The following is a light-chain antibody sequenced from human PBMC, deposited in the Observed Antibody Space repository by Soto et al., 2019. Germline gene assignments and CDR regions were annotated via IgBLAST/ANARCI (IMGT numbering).Light chain of an antibody. J-gene: IGKJ4*01. CDR1: QSISSY. CDR2: GAS. CDR3: QQIHSTPLT. Sequence: DIQMTQSPSSLSASVGDRVTITCRASQSISSYLNCYQQKPGKAPKVLISGASSLQSGVPLRFSGSGSGTDLTLTSSSLQSEDFASYYCQQIHSTPLTFGGGTKVEI. V-gene: IGKV1-39*01.